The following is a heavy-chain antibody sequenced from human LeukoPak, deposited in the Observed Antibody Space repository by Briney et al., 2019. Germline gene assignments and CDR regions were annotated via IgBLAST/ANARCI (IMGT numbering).Heavy chain of an antibody. CDR3: ATKQWLAAPPDA. CDR1: GFSFNSHW. Sequence: QPGGSLRLSCAASGFSFNSHWMHWVRQVPGKGPVWVSRINTDGTTTSYADSVKGPVTVSRDNANNTTFLQMSSLRAEDTAVYYGATKQWLAAPPDAWGQGTPVTVS. V-gene: IGHV3-74*01. CDR2: INTDGTTT. D-gene: IGHD6-19*01. J-gene: IGHJ6*02.